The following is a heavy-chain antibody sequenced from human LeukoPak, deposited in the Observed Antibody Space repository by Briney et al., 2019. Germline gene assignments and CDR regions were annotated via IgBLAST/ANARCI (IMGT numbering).Heavy chain of an antibody. CDR1: GCSISSYY. D-gene: IGHD6-19*01. Sequence: PSETLSLTCTVSGCSISSYYWSWIRQPPGKGLEWIGYIYYSGSTNYNPSLKSRVTISVDTSKNQFSLKLSSVTAADTAVYYCARAPSVAGWYFDLWGRGTLVTVSS. CDR3: ARAPSVAGWYFDL. J-gene: IGHJ2*01. V-gene: IGHV4-59*01. CDR2: IYYSGST.